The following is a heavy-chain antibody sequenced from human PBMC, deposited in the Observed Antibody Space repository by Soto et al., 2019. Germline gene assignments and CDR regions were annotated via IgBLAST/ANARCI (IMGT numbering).Heavy chain of an antibody. Sequence: ASVKVSCKASGYTFTSYGISWVRQAPGQGLEWMGWISAYNGNTNYAQKLQGRVTMTTDTSTSTAYMELRSLRSDDTAVYYCARSSWLSHPNWFDPWGQGTLVTVSS. V-gene: IGHV1-18*01. CDR2: ISAYNGNT. CDR1: GYTFTSYG. D-gene: IGHD3-22*01. J-gene: IGHJ5*02. CDR3: ARSSWLSHPNWFDP.